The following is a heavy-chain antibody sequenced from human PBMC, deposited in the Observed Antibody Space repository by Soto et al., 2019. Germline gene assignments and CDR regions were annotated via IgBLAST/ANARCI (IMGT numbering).Heavy chain of an antibody. CDR1: GFTFDDYA. V-gene: IGHV3-23*01. CDR3: AKVSTVTTGDPYYYYGMDV. J-gene: IGHJ6*02. CDR2: ISGSGGST. D-gene: IGHD4-17*01. Sequence: PGGSLRLSCAASGFTFDDYAMHWVRQAPGKGLEWVSAISGSGGSTYYADSVKGRFTISRDNSKNTLYLQMNSLRAEDTAVYYCAKVSTVTTGDPYYYYGMDVWGQGTTVTVSS.